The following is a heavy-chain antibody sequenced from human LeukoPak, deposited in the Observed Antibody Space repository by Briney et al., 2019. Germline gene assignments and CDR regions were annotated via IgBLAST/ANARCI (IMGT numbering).Heavy chain of an antibody. D-gene: IGHD6-19*01. CDR1: GGTFSSYA. J-gene: IGHJ6*02. V-gene: IGHV1-69*04. CDR3: ARGRSEQWLVPPPHKGYYYGMDV. Sequence: GASVKVSCKASGGTFSSYAISWVRQAPGQGLEWMGRIIPILGIANYAQKFQGRVTITADKSTSTAYMELSSLRSEDTAVYYCARGRSEQWLVPPPHKGYYYGMDVWGQGTTVTVSS. CDR2: IIPILGIA.